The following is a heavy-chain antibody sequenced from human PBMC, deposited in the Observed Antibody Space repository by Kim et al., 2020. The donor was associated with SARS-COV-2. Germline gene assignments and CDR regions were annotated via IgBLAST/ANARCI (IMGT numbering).Heavy chain of an antibody. J-gene: IGHJ4*02. CDR3: ARHMPNTAMVMDY. Sequence: THSIKRRVTISVDTSKNQFALKLGSVTAADMAVYYCARHMPNTAMVMDYWGQGTLVTVSS. V-gene: IGHV4-59*08. D-gene: IGHD5-18*01.